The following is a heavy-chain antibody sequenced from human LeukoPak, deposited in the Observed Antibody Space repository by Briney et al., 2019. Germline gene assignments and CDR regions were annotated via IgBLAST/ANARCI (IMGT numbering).Heavy chain of an antibody. J-gene: IGHJ4*02. CDR1: GFTFSSYA. Sequence: GGSLRLSCAASGFTFSSYAMSWVRRAPGKGLEWVAVISYDGSNKYYADSVKGRFTISRDNSKNTLYLQMHSLRVEDTAVYYCARSGIAAAGQWVYFDYWGQGTLVTVSS. CDR2: ISYDGSNK. V-gene: IGHV3-30*14. CDR3: ARSGIAAAGQWVYFDY. D-gene: IGHD6-13*01.